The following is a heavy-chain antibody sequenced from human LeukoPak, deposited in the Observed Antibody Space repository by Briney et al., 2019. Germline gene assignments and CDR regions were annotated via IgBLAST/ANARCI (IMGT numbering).Heavy chain of an antibody. CDR3: ARVDMIQYYDFSSGYHNWFDP. Sequence: SETLSLTCAVYGGSFSGYYWSWIRQPPGKGLEWIGEINHSGSTNYNPSLKSRVTISVDTSKNQFSLKLSSVTAADTAVYYCARVDMIQYYDFSSGYHNWFDPWGQGTLVTVSS. J-gene: IGHJ5*02. CDR2: INHSGST. D-gene: IGHD3-3*01. V-gene: IGHV4-34*01. CDR1: GGSFSGYY.